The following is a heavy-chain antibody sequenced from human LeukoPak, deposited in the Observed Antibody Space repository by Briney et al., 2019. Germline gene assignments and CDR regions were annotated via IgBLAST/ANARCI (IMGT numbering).Heavy chain of an antibody. Sequence: GGSLRLSCAASGFTFSSYGMHWVRQAPGKGLEWVAVISYDGSNKYCADSVKGRFTISRDNSKNTLYLQMNSLRAEDTAVYYCASDSIAAAGNFDPWGQGTLVTVSS. D-gene: IGHD6-13*01. V-gene: IGHV3-30*19. CDR1: GFTFSSYG. CDR2: ISYDGSNK. CDR3: ASDSIAAAGNFDP. J-gene: IGHJ5*02.